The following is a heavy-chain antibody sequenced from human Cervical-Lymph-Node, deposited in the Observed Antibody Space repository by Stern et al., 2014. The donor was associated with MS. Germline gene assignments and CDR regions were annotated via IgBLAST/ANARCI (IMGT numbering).Heavy chain of an antibody. CDR3: AREGAYKEDGSYYYFYYLDV. V-gene: IGHV4-30-2*01. D-gene: IGHD5-24*01. Sequence: QLQLQESGSGLVRPSQTLSLTCAVSGGSISSAGFSWSWIRQPPGKGLEWVGYIYHSGSAYYNPSLKSRVTISLDRSKNQFSLTLTSVTAADTAVYYCAREGAYKEDGSYYYFYYLDVWGQGTTVTVSS. J-gene: IGHJ6*02. CDR2: IYHSGSA. CDR1: GGSISSAGFS.